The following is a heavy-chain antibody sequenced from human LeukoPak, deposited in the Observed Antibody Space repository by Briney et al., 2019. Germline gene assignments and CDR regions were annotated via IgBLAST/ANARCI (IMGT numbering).Heavy chain of an antibody. V-gene: IGHV4-34*01. CDR1: GGSFSGYY. CDR3: ARGGGSSWYFYDYYYMDV. CDR2: INHSGST. Sequence: SETLSLTCAVYGGSFSGYYWSWIRQPPGKGLEWIGEINHSGSTNYNPSLKSRVTISVDTSKNQFSLKLSSVTAADTAVYYCARGGGSSWYFYDYYYMDVWGKGTTVTVSS. D-gene: IGHD6-13*01. J-gene: IGHJ6*03.